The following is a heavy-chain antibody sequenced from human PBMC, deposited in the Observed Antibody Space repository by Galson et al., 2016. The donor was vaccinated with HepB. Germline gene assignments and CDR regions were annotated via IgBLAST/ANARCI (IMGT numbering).Heavy chain of an antibody. D-gene: IGHD4-17*01. V-gene: IGHV3-33*01. CDR1: GFTFSNYA. CDR3: ARQRGDYFDFDY. J-gene: IGHJ4*02. CDR2: IWYDGGNK. Sequence: SLRLSCAASGFTFSNYAMHWVRQAPGKGLEWVAVIWYDGGNKYYADSVKGRFTISRDNSKNTLYLQMNSLRVEDTAVYYCARQRGDYFDFDYWGQGTLVTSSS.